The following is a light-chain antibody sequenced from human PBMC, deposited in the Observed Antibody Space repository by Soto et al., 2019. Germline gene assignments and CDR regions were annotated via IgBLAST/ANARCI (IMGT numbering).Light chain of an antibody. V-gene: IGKV1-33*01. J-gene: IGKJ3*01. CDR2: GAS. CDR3: QHHDHLPPFT. Sequence: DIQMTQSPSSLSASVGDRVTITCQASQDIRKYLNWYQQKPGRAPKLLIYGASNLETGVPSRFSGSEYGTDFTFTISSLQPEDIATYYCQHHDHLPPFTFGPGTKVAIK. CDR1: QDIRKY.